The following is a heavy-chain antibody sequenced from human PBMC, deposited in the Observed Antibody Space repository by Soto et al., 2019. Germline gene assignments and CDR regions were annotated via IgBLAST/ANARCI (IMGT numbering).Heavy chain of an antibody. J-gene: IGHJ5*02. D-gene: IGHD3-22*01. V-gene: IGHV4-31*03. CDR2: FYYSGST. CDR1: GGSISTGGYY. CDR3: ARLGGYYQSLDT. Sequence: PSETLSLTCTVSGGSISTGGYYWNWIRQHPGKGLEWIGYFYYSGSTYYSPSLKSRVTISVDTSMNQISLKLSSVTAADTAFYYCARLGGYYQSLDTWGQGTLVTVSS.